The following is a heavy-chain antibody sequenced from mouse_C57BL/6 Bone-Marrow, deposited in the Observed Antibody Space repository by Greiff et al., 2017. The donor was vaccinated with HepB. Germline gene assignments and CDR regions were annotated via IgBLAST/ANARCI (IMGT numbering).Heavy chain of an antibody. CDR1: GYTFTSYW. V-gene: IGHV1-55*01. CDR3: ARALWLLPYFAY. CDR2: IYPGSGNT. J-gene: IGHJ2*01. D-gene: IGHD2-2*01. Sequence: VQLQQPGAELVKPGASVKMSCKASGYTFTSYWITWVKQRPGQGLEWIGDIYPGSGNTNYNEKFKSKATLTVDTSSSTAYMQLSSLTSEDSAVYYGARALWLLPYFAYWGQGTTLTVSS.